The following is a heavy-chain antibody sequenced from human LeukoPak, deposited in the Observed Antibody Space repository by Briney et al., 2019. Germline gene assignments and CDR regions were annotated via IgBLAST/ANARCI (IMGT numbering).Heavy chain of an antibody. J-gene: IGHJ3*02. CDR3: ARTSSAYDAFDI. D-gene: IGHD3-22*01. CDR1: GYTFTGYY. CDR2: INPNSGGT. V-gene: IGHV1-2*02. Sequence: ASVKVSCKASGYTFTGYYMHWVRQAPGQGLEWMGWINPNSGGTNYAQKFQGRVTMTRDTSISTACMELSRLRSDDTAVYYCARTSSAYDAFDIWGQGTMVTVSS.